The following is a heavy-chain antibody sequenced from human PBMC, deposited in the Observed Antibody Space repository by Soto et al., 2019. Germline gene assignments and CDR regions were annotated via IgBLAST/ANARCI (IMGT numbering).Heavy chain of an antibody. CDR3: ARDLYCSGGSCYSYGMDV. CDR2: ISYDGSNK. J-gene: IGHJ6*02. V-gene: IGHV3-30-3*01. D-gene: IGHD2-15*01. Sequence: GGSLRLSCAASGFTFSSYAMDWVRQAPGKGLEWVAVISYDGSNKYYADSVKGRFTISRDNSKNTLYLQMNSLRAEDTAVYYCARDLYCSGGSCYSYGMDVWGQGTTVTVSS. CDR1: GFTFSSYA.